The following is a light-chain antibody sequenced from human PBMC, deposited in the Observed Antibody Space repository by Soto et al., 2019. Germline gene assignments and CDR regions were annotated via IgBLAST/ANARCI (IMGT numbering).Light chain of an antibody. CDR3: QQYGSSPSST. J-gene: IGKJ4*01. CDR2: GAS. Sequence: TGLTHSPGPLSLSPWERATLSCLAIENVSSSYVSWYQQKPGQAPRLLIYGASGRATGVPDRFSGSGSGTAFTLTISRLGPEDYAVYYCQQYGSSPSSTFGGGTKVDIK. V-gene: IGKV3-20*01. CDR1: ENVSSSY.